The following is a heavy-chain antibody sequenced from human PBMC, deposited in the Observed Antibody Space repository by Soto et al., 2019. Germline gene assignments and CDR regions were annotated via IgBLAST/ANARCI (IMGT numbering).Heavy chain of an antibody. CDR1: GFTFSSYG. D-gene: IGHD2-2*01. CDR2: ISYDGSNK. CDR3: AKESKDIVVVPAATHYYYYYYYMDV. V-gene: IGHV3-30*18. Sequence: GGSLRLSCAASGFTFSSYGMHWVRQAPGKGLEWVAVISYDGSNKYYADSVKGRFTISRDNSKNTLYLQMNSPRAEDMAVYYCAKESKDIVVVPAATHYYYYYYYMDVWGKGTTVTVSS. J-gene: IGHJ6*03.